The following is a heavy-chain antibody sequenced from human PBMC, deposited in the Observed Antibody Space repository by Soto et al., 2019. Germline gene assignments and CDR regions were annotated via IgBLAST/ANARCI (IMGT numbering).Heavy chain of an antibody. CDR3: ARDPYYYDAYGVDV. CDR1: GYTFTSYA. J-gene: IGHJ6*02. V-gene: IGHV1-3*01. CDR2: INAGKGNT. Sequence: ASVKVSCKASGYTFTSYAMHWVRQAPGQRLEWMGWINAGKGNTKYSQKFQGRVTITRDTSASTAYMELSSLRSEDTAVYYCARDPYYYDAYGVDVWGQGTTVTVSS.